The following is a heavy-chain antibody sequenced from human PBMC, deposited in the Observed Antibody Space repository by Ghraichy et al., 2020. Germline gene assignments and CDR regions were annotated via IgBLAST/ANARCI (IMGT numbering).Heavy chain of an antibody. CDR1: GGSFSGYY. J-gene: IGHJ6*03. V-gene: IGHV4-34*01. Sequence: SQTLSLTCAVYGGSFSGYYWSWIRQPPGKGLEWIGEINHSGSTNYNPSLKSRVTISVDTSKNQFSLKLSSVTAADTAVYYCARGRYRDGYTYYYYMDVWGKGTTVTVSS. D-gene: IGHD5-24*01. CDR2: INHSGST. CDR3: ARGRYRDGYTYYYYMDV.